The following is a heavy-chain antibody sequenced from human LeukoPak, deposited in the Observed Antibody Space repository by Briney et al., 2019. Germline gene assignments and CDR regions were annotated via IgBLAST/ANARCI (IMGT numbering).Heavy chain of an antibody. Sequence: GASVKVSCKASGYTFTSYDINWVRQATGQGLEWMGGIIPIFGTANYAQKFQGRVTITTDESTSTAYMELSSLRSEDTAVYYCARGQIGGVAAAGLDYWGQGTLVTVSS. CDR3: ARGQIGGVAAAGLDY. CDR2: IIPIFGTA. D-gene: IGHD6-13*01. V-gene: IGHV1-69*05. J-gene: IGHJ4*02. CDR1: GYTFTSYD.